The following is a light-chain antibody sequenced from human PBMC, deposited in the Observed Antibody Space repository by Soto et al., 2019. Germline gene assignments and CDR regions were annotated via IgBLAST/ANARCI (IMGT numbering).Light chain of an antibody. CDR3: QQYNNWIWT. Sequence: EIVMTQSPATLSVSPGERATLSCRASQSVSRNVAWYQQKPGQAPRLLIHDASTRATGISVRFSGSWSGTDFTLTICSLQSEDFAVYSGQQYNNWIWTCGQVTNVEIK. CDR1: QSVSRN. CDR2: DAS. V-gene: IGKV3-15*01. J-gene: IGKJ1*01.